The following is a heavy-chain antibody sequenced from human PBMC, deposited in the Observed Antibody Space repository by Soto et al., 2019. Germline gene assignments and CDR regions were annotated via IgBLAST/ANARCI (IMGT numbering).Heavy chain of an antibody. V-gene: IGHV4-39*01. Sequence: QLQLQESGPGLVKPSETLSLTCTVSGGSISSSLYYWGWIRQPPGKGPEWTATIYHSGTTFYNPSLNSRVTISVDTSKNQVSMKLTSVTAADTAVYYCARKGVGVTGTWDYWGQGTLVTVSS. CDR2: IYHSGTT. CDR1: GGSISSSLYY. J-gene: IGHJ4*02. CDR3: ARKGVGVTGTWDY. D-gene: IGHD6-19*01.